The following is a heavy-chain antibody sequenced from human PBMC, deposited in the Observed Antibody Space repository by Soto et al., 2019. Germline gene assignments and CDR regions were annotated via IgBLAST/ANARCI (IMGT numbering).Heavy chain of an antibody. J-gene: IGHJ4*02. CDR1: GFTFSNYA. D-gene: IGHD3-22*01. V-gene: IGHV3-23*01. CDR3: AKDGLVVIYRPYYFDS. Sequence: GESLKISCAASGFTFSNYAMSWVRQAPGKGLEWVSAISGGGSTYYADSVKGRFTISRDNSKNTVYLQMNSLRAEDTALYYCAKDGLVVIYRPYYFDSWGQGILVNVS. CDR2: ISGGGST.